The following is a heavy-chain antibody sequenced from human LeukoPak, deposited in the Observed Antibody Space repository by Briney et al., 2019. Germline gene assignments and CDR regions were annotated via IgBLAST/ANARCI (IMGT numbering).Heavy chain of an antibody. CDR1: GYTFTDYC. V-gene: IGHV1-2*06. CDR2: INANSGGT. J-gene: IGHJ3*01. D-gene: IGHD3-22*01. CDR3: ARTYCFDSTGSRDAFDF. Sequence: ASVKVSCKASGYTFTDYCMHWVRQAPGQGLEWMGRINANSGGTNYAQKFQGRVTMTRDTSISTAYMELSWLRSDDAAVYYCARTYCFDSTGSRDAFDFWGQGTMVIVST.